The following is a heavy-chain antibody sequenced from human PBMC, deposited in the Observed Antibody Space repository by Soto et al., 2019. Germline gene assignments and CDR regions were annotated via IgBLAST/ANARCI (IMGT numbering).Heavy chain of an antibody. CDR3: ARDHELFDEGWFDP. CDR2: TYYRSKWYN. D-gene: IGHD1-7*01. V-gene: IGHV6-1*01. Sequence: QTLSLTCVISGDSVSSNSAAWNWIRQSPSRGLEWLGRTYYRSKWYNDYAVSVKSRITINPDTSKNQFSLQLNSVTPEDTAVYYCARDHELFDEGWFDPWGQGTLVTVSS. J-gene: IGHJ5*02. CDR1: GDSVSSNSAA.